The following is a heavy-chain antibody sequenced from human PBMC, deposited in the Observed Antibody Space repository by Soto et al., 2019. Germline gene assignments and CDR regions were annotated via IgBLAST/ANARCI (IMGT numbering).Heavy chain of an antibody. CDR1: GFTVSSNY. CDR3: ARDVAARPGDYYHYYGMDV. V-gene: IGHV3-53*01. D-gene: IGHD6-6*01. Sequence: PGGSLRLSCAASGFTVSSNYMSWVRQAPGKGLEWVSVIYSGGSTYYADSVKGRFTISRDNSKNTLYLQMNSLRAEDTAVYYCARDVAARPGDYYHYYGMDVWGQGTTVTVSS. CDR2: IYSGGST. J-gene: IGHJ6*02.